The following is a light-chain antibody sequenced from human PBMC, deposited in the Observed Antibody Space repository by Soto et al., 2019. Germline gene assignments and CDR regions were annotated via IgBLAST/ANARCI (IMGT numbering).Light chain of an antibody. CDR3: QSYDSSLSGSV. J-gene: IGLJ3*02. CDR1: SSNIGAGYD. Sequence: QSVLTQLPSVSGAPGQRVTISCTGSSSNIGAGYDVHWYQQLPGTAPKLLIYGNSNRPSGVPDRFSGSKSATSASLAITGLQAEDEADYYCQSYDSSLSGSVFGGGTKLTVL. CDR2: GNS. V-gene: IGLV1-40*01.